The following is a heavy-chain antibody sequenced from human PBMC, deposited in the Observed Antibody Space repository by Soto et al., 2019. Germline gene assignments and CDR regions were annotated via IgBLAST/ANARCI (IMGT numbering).Heavy chain of an antibody. CDR3: VKGYWKGDV. Sequence: EVQLLESGGGLVQPGGSLRLSCAXSGXXFSTYAMNWVRQAPGNGLEWVSAISGSGGSIHYADSVKGRFTISRDNSKNTLYLQMNSLRDEDTAVYHCVKGYWKGDVWGQGTTVTVSS. V-gene: IGHV3-23*01. CDR2: ISGSGGSI. CDR1: GXXFSTYA. D-gene: IGHD1-1*01. J-gene: IGHJ6*02.